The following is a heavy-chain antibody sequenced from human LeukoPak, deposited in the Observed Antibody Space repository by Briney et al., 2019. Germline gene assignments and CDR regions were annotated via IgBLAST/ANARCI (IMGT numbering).Heavy chain of an antibody. CDR3: ARGHTYDFWSGYYTDSVLSY. V-gene: IGHV4-59*12. Sequence: PSETLSLTCTVSGGSISSYYWSWIRQPPGKGLEWIGYIYYSGSTNYNPSLKSRVTISVDTSKNQFSLKLSSVTAADTAVYYCARGHTYDFWSGYYTDSVLSYWGQGTLVTVSS. D-gene: IGHD3-3*01. J-gene: IGHJ4*02. CDR2: IYYSGST. CDR1: GGSISSYY.